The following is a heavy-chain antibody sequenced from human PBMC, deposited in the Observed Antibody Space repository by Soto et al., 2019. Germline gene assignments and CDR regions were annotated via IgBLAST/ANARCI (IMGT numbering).Heavy chain of an antibody. CDR2: INWNSGNI. V-gene: IGHV3-9*01. Sequence: GGSLRLSCAASGFTFDDYAMHWVRQVPGKGLEWVSGINWNSGNIGYGDSVKGRFAISRDNAKNSLHLQMNSLSAEDTAFYYCVKDESINWYSGHFRHWGQGTPVTVSS. D-gene: IGHD6-13*01. CDR3: VKDESINWYSGHFRH. J-gene: IGHJ1*01. CDR1: GFTFDDYA.